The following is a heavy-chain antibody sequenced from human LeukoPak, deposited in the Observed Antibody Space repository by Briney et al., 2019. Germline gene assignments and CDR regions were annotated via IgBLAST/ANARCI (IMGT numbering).Heavy chain of an antibody. D-gene: IGHD3-10*01. CDR2: ISGSGGST. Sequence: GGSLRLSCAASGFTFSSYAMSWVRQAPGKGLEWVSAISGSGGSTYYADSVKGRFTISRDNSKSTLYLQMNSLRAEDTAVYYCAKRTMVRGVYYFDYWGQGTLVTVSS. CDR1: GFTFSSYA. J-gene: IGHJ4*02. CDR3: AKRTMVRGVYYFDY. V-gene: IGHV3-23*01.